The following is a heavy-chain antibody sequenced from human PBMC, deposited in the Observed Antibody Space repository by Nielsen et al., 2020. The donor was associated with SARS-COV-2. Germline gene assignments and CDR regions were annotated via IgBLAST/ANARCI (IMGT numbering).Heavy chain of an antibody. CDR3: ARDLAAAAAADYYYYGMDV. CDR1: GFTFSTYW. J-gene: IGHJ6*02. CDR2: IKSDGSGT. Sequence: GESLKISCVASGFTFSTYWFHWVRQAPGKGPVWVARIKSDGSGTIYADSVEGRHTISRDNAKNSLYLQMNSLRAEDTAVYYCARDLAAAAAADYYYYGMDVWGQGTTVTVSS. V-gene: IGHV3-74*01. D-gene: IGHD6-13*01.